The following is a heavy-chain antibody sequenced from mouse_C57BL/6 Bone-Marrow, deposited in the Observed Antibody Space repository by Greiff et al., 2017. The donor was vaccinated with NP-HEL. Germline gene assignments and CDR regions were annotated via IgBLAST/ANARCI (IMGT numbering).Heavy chain of an antibody. J-gene: IGHJ2*01. CDR3: AINWHFDY. CDR2: IYPGDGDT. D-gene: IGHD4-1*01. V-gene: IGHV1-82*01. CDR1: GYAFSSSW. Sequence: VKLMESGPELVKPGASVKISCKASGYAFSSSWMNWVKQRPGKGLEWIGRIYPGDGDTNYNGKFKGKATLTADKSSSTAYMQLSSLTSEDSAVYFCAINWHFDYWGQGTTLTVSS.